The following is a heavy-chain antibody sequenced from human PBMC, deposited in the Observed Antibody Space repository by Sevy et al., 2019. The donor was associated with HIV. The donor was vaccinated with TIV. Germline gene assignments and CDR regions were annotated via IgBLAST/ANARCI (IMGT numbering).Heavy chain of an antibody. V-gene: IGHV3-21*01. CDR1: GFTFISFT. CDR2: ICNSPSYI. CDR3: ARRGWLTDDGFDI. J-gene: IGHJ3*02. Sequence: GGSLRLSCAASGFTFISFTMNWVRQAPGKGLEWVSSICNSPSYIYYADSVKGRFTISRDNAKKALYLQMDSLRVEDAAVYDCARRGWLTDDGFDIWGQGTMVTVSS. D-gene: IGHD3-22*01.